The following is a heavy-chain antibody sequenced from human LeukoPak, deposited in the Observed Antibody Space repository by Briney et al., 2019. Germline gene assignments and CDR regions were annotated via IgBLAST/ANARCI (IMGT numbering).Heavy chain of an antibody. Sequence: GASVKVSCKAFGYSFTSYYMHWVRQAPGRGPEWMGIINPTGGGNKRYAQKFQGRVTMTSDTSTSTVYMELSSLRSEDTAVYYCARDPNVITFGGVIGLFDYWGQGTLVTVSS. CDR2: INPTGGGNK. D-gene: IGHD3-16*02. CDR3: ARDPNVITFGGVIGLFDY. J-gene: IGHJ4*02. CDR1: GYSFTSYY. V-gene: IGHV1-46*01.